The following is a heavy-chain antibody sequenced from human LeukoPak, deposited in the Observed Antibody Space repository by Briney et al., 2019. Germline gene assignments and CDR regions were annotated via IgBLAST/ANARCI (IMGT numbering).Heavy chain of an antibody. CDR1: GFTFRSFY. V-gene: IGHV3-7*01. CDR3: TRAPRADDIFFES. J-gene: IGHJ4*02. CDR2: IRGDGGLI. D-gene: IGHD3-9*01. Sequence: GGSLRLSCAASGFTFRSFYMSWVRQAPGKGLEWVANIRGDGGLIYYVDSVKGRFTISRDNAKNSMYLQMNSLRAEDTAVYYCTRAPRADDIFFESWGQGALVTVSS.